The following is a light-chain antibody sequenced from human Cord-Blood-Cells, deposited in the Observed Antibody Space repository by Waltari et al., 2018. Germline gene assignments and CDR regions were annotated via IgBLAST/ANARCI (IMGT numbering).Light chain of an antibody. V-gene: IGKV1-39*01. CDR3: QQSYSTPPLT. CDR1: QSISSY. J-gene: IGKJ4*01. Sequence: DIQMTQPPSSLPASVGARATITCRASQSISSYLNWYQHKRGKAPKLLIYNACSLQSGVPSRFSGGVSGTDFTLTISSLQPEGFATYYGQQSYSTPPLTFGGGTKVEIK. CDR2: NAC.